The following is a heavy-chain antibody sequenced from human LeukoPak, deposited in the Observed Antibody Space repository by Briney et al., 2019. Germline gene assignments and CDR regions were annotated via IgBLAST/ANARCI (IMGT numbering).Heavy chain of an antibody. Sequence: TLSPACPVAAGSISSSSDYCGWIRRPPWKGLEWIGGMYYSGSTYYNPSLKSRVTISVDTSKNQFSLKLSSVTAADTAVYYCASRPALAVAGPSPFDYWGQGTLVTVSS. D-gene: IGHD6-19*01. V-gene: IGHV4-39*07. CDR2: MYYSGST. J-gene: IGHJ4*02. CDR3: ASRPALAVAGPSPFDY. CDR1: AGSISSSSDY.